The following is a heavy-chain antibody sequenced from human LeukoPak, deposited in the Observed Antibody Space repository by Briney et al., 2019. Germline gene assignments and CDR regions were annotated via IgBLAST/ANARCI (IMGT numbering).Heavy chain of an antibody. J-gene: IGHJ4*02. Sequence: GGSLRLSCAASGFTFSSYGMHWVRQAPGKGLEGVAVISYDGSNKYYADSVKGRFTISRDNSKNTLYLQMNSLRAEDTAVYYCAKDSMPHRGYSYGVDYWGQGTLVTVSS. D-gene: IGHD5-18*01. CDR3: AKDSMPHRGYSYGVDY. V-gene: IGHV3-30*18. CDR1: GFTFSSYG. CDR2: ISYDGSNK.